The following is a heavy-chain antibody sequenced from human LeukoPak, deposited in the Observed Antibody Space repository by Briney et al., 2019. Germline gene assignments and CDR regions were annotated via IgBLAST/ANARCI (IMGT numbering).Heavy chain of an antibody. V-gene: IGHV3-74*01. Sequence: GGSLRLSRAASGFTFSSYWMNWGRQGPGQGPVWVSRIKSDGSTTTYADSVKGRFTISRDNAKNTLYLQMNSLRAEDTAVYYCARVVDTHFDYWGQGTLGTVSS. CDR3: ARVVDTHFDY. CDR1: GFTFSSYW. D-gene: IGHD5-18*01. CDR2: IKSDGSTT. J-gene: IGHJ4*02.